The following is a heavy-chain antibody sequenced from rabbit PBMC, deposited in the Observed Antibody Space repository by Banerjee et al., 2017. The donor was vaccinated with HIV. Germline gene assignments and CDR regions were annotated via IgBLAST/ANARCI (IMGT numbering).Heavy chain of an antibody. D-gene: IGHD7-1*01. V-gene: IGHV1S40*01. CDR3: AKDLWYSLNL. Sequence: QSLEESGGDLVKPGASLTLTCTASGFDFSTNTMCWVRQAPGKGLEWIACIGTGSGSTYYASWAKGRFTISKTSSTTVTLQMTSLTAADTATYFCAKDLWYSLNLWGPGTLVTVS. CDR2: IGTGSGST. J-gene: IGHJ4*01. CDR1: GFDFSTNT.